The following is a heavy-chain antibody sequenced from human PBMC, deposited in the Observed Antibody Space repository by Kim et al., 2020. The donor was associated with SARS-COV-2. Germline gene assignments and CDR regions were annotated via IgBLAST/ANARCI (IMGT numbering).Heavy chain of an antibody. J-gene: IGHJ6*02. CDR1: GFTFSSYA. CDR3: ARDSEWGIQLWSYYYYYGMDV. V-gene: IGHV3-30*04. Sequence: GGSLRLSCAASGFTFSSYAMHWVRQAPGKGLEWVAVISYDGSNKYYADSVKGRFTISRDNSKNTLYLQMNSLRAEDTAVYYCARDSEWGIQLWSYYYYYGMDVWGQGTTVTVSS. D-gene: IGHD5-18*01. CDR2: ISYDGSNK.